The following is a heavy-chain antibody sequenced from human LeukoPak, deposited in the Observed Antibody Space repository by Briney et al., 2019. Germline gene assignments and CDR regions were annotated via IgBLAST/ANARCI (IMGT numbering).Heavy chain of an antibody. J-gene: IGHJ4*02. CDR3: ASLSRRFGGYGDYDEPLRD. CDR1: GGSFSGYY. Sequence: SETLSLTCAVYGGSFSGYYWSWIRQPPRQGQEWIGEINHSGSTNYNPSPKTRVTISVDTSKKQFSLRLRSVTAADTAVYYCASLSRRFGGYGDYDEPLRDWGQGTLVTVSS. CDR2: INHSGST. V-gene: IGHV4-34*01. D-gene: IGHD4-17*01.